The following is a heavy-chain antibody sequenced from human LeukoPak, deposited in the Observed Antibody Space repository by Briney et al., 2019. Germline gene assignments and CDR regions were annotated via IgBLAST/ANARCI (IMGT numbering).Heavy chain of an antibody. J-gene: IGHJ6*03. CDR3: AKIPYGDYVLDYYYYMDV. Sequence: GGSLRLSCAASGFTFRHYDMHWVRQAPGKGLEWVTFIRYDGSNKYYADSVKGRFTISRDNSKNTLYLQMNSLRVEDTAVYYCAKIPYGDYVLDYYYYMDVWGKGTTVTISS. D-gene: IGHD4-17*01. V-gene: IGHV3-30*02. CDR2: IRYDGSNK. CDR1: GFTFRHYD.